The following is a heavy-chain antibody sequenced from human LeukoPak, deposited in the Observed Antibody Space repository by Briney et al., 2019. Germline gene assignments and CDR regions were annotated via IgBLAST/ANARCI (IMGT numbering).Heavy chain of an antibody. D-gene: IGHD4-23*01. V-gene: IGHV1-18*01. J-gene: IGHJ4*02. CDR3: AALYGGNPYDADY. Sequence: GASVKVSCKAPGYTFTSYGISWVRQAPGQGLECMGWISAYNGNTNYAQKLQGRVTMTTDTSTGTAYMELRSLRSDDTAVYYCAALYGGNPYDADYWGQGTLLTVSS. CDR2: ISAYNGNT. CDR1: GYTFTSYG.